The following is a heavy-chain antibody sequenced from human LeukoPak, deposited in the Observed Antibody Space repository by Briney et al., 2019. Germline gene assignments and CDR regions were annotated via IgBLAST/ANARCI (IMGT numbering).Heavy chain of an antibody. D-gene: IGHD3-3*01. J-gene: IGHJ5*02. Sequence: SETLSLTCAVYGGSFSGYYWSWIRQPPGKGLEWIGEINHSGSTNYNPSLKSRVTISVDTSKNQFSLKLSSVTAADTAVYYCARRRPGRGVWSGYSTSMVPFDPWGQGTLVTVSS. CDR2: INHSGST. CDR3: ARRRPGRGVWSGYSTSMVPFDP. V-gene: IGHV4-34*01. CDR1: GGSFSGYY.